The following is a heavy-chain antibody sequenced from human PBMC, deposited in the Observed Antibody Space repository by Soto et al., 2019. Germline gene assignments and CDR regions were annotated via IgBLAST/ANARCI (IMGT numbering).Heavy chain of an antibody. CDR3: ASSPIGDTAMVLFDY. CDR2: ISYDGSNK. D-gene: IGHD5-18*01. CDR1: GFTFSSYA. J-gene: IGHJ4*02. Sequence: QVQLVESGGGVVQPGRSLRLSCAASGFTFSSYAMHWVRQAPGKGLEWVAVISYDGSNKYYADSVKGRFTISRDNSKNTLYLQRNSLRAEDTAVYYCASSPIGDTAMVLFDYWGQGTLVTVSS. V-gene: IGHV3-30-3*01.